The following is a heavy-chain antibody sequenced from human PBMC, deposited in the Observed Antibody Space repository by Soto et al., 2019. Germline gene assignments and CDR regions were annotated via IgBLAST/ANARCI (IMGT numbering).Heavy chain of an antibody. CDR1: GYTFTSYA. CDR2: INAGNGNT. CDR3: ARAQGYYDFWSGYFSAFDI. D-gene: IGHD3-3*01. J-gene: IGHJ3*02. Sequence: QVQLVQSGAEVKKPGASVKVSCKASGYTFTSYAMHWVRQAPGQRLEWMGWINAGNGNTKYSQNFQGRVTITRDTSGSTAYMELSSLRSEDTAVYYCARAQGYYDFWSGYFSAFDIWGQGTMVTVSS. V-gene: IGHV1-3*01.